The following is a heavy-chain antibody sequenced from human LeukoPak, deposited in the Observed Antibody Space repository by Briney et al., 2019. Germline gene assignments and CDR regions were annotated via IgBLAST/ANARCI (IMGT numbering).Heavy chain of an antibody. Sequence: ASVKVSCKASGGTFSSYAISWVRQAPGQGLEWMGGIIPIFGTANYAQKFQGRVTITADESTSTAYMELSSLRSEDTAVYYCARGFLARGVGATPTGRFDYWGQGTLVTVSS. CDR3: ARGFLARGVGATPTGRFDY. V-gene: IGHV1-69*13. J-gene: IGHJ4*02. CDR2: IIPIFGTA. CDR1: GGTFSSYA. D-gene: IGHD1-26*01.